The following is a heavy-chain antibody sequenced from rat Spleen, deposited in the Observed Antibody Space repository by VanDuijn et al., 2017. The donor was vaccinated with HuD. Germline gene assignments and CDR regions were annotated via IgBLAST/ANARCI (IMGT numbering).Heavy chain of an antibody. CDR1: GFTFSNYD. CDR3: AREGVITTHYYVMDA. Sequence: EVQLVESGGGLVQPGRSMKLSCAASGFTFSNYDMAWVRQAPTKGLEWVASISYDGSSTYYRDSVKGRFTISRDNAKSTLYLQMNSLRSEDTATYYCAREGVITTHYYVMDAWGQGASVTVSS. V-gene: IGHV5-22*01. J-gene: IGHJ4*01. CDR2: ISYDGSST. D-gene: IGHD1-12*02.